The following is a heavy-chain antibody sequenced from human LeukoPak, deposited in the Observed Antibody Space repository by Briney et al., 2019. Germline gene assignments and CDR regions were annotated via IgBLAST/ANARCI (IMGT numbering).Heavy chain of an antibody. CDR2: ISGSGGST. V-gene: IGHV3-23*01. CDR3: AKDSALTPGGDAFDI. Sequence: QAGGSLRLSCAASGFTFSIYVMSWVRQAPGKGLEWVSTISGSGGSTYYADSVRGRFTISRDNSKNTLYLQMNSLRAEDTAVYYCAKDSALTPGGDAFDIWGQGTMDTASS. D-gene: IGHD4-17*01. CDR1: GFTFSIYV. J-gene: IGHJ3*02.